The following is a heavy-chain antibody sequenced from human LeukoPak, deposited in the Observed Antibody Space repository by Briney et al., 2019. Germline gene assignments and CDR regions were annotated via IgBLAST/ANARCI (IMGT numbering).Heavy chain of an antibody. CDR3: ARRAGGYSHPYDY. CDR2: VNQGGTQN. D-gene: IGHD4-23*01. CDR1: GFTFSSQW. V-gene: IGHV3-7*03. Sequence: GGSLRLSCAASGFTFSSQWMSWVRQAPGKGLEWVAVVNQGGTQNYYVDSVKGRFTISRDNSKNTLYLQMNSLRAEDTAVYYCARRAGGYSHPYDYWGQGILVTVSS. J-gene: IGHJ4*02.